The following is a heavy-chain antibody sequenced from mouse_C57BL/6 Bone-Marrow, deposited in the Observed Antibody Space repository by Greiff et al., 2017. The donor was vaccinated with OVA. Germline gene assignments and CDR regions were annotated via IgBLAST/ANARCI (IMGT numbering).Heavy chain of an antibody. CDR3: ARDWDGYYFDY. J-gene: IGHJ2*01. D-gene: IGHD4-1*01. Sequence: QVQLKQPGAELVKPGASVKLSCKASGYTFTSYWMQWVKQRPGQGLEWIGEIDPSDSYTNYNQKFKGKATLTVDTSSSTAYMQLSSLTSEDSAVYYCARDWDGYYFDYWGQGTTLTVSS. CDR1: GYTFTSYW. CDR2: IDPSDSYT. V-gene: IGHV1-50*01.